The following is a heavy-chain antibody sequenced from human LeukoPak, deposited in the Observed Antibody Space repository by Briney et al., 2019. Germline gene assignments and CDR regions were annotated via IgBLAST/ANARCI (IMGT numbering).Heavy chain of an antibody. V-gene: IGHV1-8*01. CDR3: ARAQPDIVVVVSANDY. Sequence: ASVKVSCKASGYTFTSYDINWVRQATGQGLEWMGWMNPNSGNTGYAQKFQGRVTMTRNTSISTAYMELRSLRSDDTAVYYCARAQPDIVVVVSANDYWGQGTLVTVSS. D-gene: IGHD2-15*01. CDR2: MNPNSGNT. J-gene: IGHJ4*02. CDR1: GYTFTSYD.